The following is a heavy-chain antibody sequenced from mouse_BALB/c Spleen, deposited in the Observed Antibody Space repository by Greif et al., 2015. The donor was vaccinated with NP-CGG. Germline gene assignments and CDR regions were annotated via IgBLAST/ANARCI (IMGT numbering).Heavy chain of an antibody. Sequence: EVKLMESGGGLVQPGGSRKLSCAASGFTFSSFGMHWVRQAPEKGLEWVAYISSGSSTIYYADTVKGRFTISRDNPKNTLFLQMTSLRSEDTAMYYCARFPYGNYPSYWGQGTSVTVSS. CDR3: ARFPYGNYPSY. V-gene: IGHV5-17*02. J-gene: IGHJ4*01. CDR2: ISSGSSTI. D-gene: IGHD2-1*01. CDR1: GFTFSSFG.